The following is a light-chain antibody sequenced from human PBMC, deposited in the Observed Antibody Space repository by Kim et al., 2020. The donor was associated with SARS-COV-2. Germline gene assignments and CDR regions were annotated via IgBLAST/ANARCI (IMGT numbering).Light chain of an antibody. J-gene: IGKJ1*01. CDR2: GAS. V-gene: IGKV3-20*01. CDR3: QQYSSPWT. Sequence: LTPGERTTLSCRAGRSIGSSYLVWYQQKPGQAPRLLNYGASSRATGIPDRFSGSGSGTDFTLSISRLEPEDFAIYYCQQYSSPWTFGQGTKVEIK. CDR1: RSIGSSY.